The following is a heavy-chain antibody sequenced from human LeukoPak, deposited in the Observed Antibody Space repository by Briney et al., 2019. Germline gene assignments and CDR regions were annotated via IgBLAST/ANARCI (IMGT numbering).Heavy chain of an antibody. D-gene: IGHD2-15*01. Sequence: SVKVSCKASGGTSSSYAISWVRQAPGQGLEWMGGIIPIFGTANYAQKFQGRVTITADESTSTAYMELSSLRSEDTAVYYCARTPRSVAATPFDYWGQGTLVTVSS. CDR1: GGTSSSYA. CDR2: IIPIFGTA. J-gene: IGHJ4*02. CDR3: ARTPRSVAATPFDY. V-gene: IGHV1-69*01.